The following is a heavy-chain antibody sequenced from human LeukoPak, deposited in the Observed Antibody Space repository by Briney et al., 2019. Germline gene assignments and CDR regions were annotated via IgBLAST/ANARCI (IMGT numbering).Heavy chain of an antibody. CDR1: GYSFTSYW. V-gene: IGHV5-51*01. CDR3: ARPIPVAGTGNAFDI. CDR2: IYPGDSDT. J-gene: IGHJ3*02. Sequence: GESLKISCKGSGYSFTSYWIGWVRQMPGKGLEWMGIIYPGDSDTRYSPSFQGQVTISADKSISTAYVQWSSLKASDTAIYYCARPIPVAGTGNAFDIWGQGTMVTVSS. D-gene: IGHD6-13*01.